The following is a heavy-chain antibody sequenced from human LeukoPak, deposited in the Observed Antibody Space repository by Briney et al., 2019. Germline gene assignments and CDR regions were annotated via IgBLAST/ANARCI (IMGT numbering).Heavy chain of an antibody. CDR1: GFTFSSYA. CDR3: ARGSTWYHDFWSGYNWFDT. J-gene: IGHJ5*02. V-gene: IGHV4-34*01. CDR2: INHSGST. Sequence: GSLRLSCAASGFTFSSYAMHWVRQPPGKGLEWIGEINHSGSTNYNPSLKSRVTISVDTSKNQFSLKLSSVTAADTAVYYCARGSTWYHDFWSGYNWFDTWGQGALVTVSS. D-gene: IGHD3-3*01.